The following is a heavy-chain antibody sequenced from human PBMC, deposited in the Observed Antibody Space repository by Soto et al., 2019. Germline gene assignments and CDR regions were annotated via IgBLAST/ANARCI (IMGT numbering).Heavy chain of an antibody. D-gene: IGHD6-13*01. CDR2: IYPGDSDT. Sequence: PGESLKISCKGSGYSFTSYWIGWVRQMPGKGLEWMGIIYPGDSDTRYSPSFQGQVTISADKSISTAYLQWSSLKASDTAMYYCARQSYSSSWSEYFQHWGQGNLVTVSS. V-gene: IGHV5-51*01. CDR3: ARQSYSSSWSEYFQH. J-gene: IGHJ1*01. CDR1: GYSFTSYW.